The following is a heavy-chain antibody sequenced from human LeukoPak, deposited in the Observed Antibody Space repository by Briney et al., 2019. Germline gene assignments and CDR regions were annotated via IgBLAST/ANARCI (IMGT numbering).Heavy chain of an antibody. CDR2: IIPIFGTA. V-gene: IGHV1-69*13. CDR3: ARGPGLLTMIVVDYPGAFDI. D-gene: IGHD3-22*01. Sequence: SVKVSCKASGGTFSSYAISWVRQAPGQGLEWMGGIIPIFGTANYAQTFQGRVTITADESTSTAYMGLSSLRSEDTAVYYCARGPGLLTMIVVDYPGAFDIWGQGTMVTVSS. J-gene: IGHJ3*02. CDR1: GGTFSSYA.